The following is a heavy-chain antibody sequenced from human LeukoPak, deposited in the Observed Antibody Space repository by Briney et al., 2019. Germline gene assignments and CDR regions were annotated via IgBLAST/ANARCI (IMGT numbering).Heavy chain of an antibody. CDR3: ALSSGYYDGAFDI. D-gene: IGHD3-22*01. CDR2: IYYSGST. V-gene: IGHV4-31*03. J-gene: IGHJ3*02. Sequence: SETLSLTCTVSGGPISSGGYYWSWIRQHPGKGLEWIGYIYYSGSTYYNPSLKSRVTISVDTSKNQFSLKLSSVTAADTAVYYCALSSGYYDGAFDIWGQGTMVTVSS. CDR1: GGPISSGGYY.